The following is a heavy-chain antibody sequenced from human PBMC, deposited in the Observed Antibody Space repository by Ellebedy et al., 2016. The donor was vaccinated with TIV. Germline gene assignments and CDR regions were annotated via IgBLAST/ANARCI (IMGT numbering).Heavy chain of an antibody. CDR2: IWYDGSNK. CDR1: GFTFSSYG. D-gene: IGHD6-13*01. Sequence: GESLKISXAASGFTFSSYGMHWVRQAPGKGLEWVAVIWYDGSNKYYADSVKGRFTISRDNSKNTLYLQMNSLRAEDTAAYYCAKDPYSSSQYYFDYWGQGTLVTVSS. J-gene: IGHJ4*02. V-gene: IGHV3-33*06. CDR3: AKDPYSSSQYYFDY.